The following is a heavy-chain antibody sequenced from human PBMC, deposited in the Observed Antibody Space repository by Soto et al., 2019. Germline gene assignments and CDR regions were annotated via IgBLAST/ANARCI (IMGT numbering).Heavy chain of an antibody. V-gene: IGHV3-66*04. J-gene: IGHJ6*03. CDR2: IYSGGST. CDR3: ARPRWLRRKYYYYYYMDV. CDR1: GFTVCSNY. D-gene: IGHD5-12*01. Sequence: PGGSLRLSCAASGFTVCSNYMSWVRQAPGKGLEWVSVIYSGGSTYYADSVKGRFTISRDNSKNTLYLQMNSLRAEDTAVYYCARPRWLRRKYYYYYYMDVWGKGTTVTVSS.